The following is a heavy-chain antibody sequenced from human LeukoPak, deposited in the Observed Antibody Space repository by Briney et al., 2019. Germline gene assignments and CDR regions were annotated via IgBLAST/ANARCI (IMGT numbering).Heavy chain of an antibody. D-gene: IGHD6-13*01. Sequence: PGRSLRLSCAASGFTFDDYAMHWVRQAPGKGLEWVSGISWNSGSIGYADSVKGRFTISRDNAKNSLYLQMNSLRAEDTALYYCAKDAYSCSWPYYYYYYGMDVWGQGTTVTVSS. CDR2: ISWNSGSI. J-gene: IGHJ6*02. CDR1: GFTFDDYA. CDR3: AKDAYSCSWPYYYYYYGMDV. V-gene: IGHV3-9*01.